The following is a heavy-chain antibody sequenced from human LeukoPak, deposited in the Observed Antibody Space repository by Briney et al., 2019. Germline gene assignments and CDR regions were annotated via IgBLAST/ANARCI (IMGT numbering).Heavy chain of an antibody. CDR3: ARSRTRRFGELLPVPFDP. J-gene: IGHJ5*02. Sequence: ASVKVSCKASGYTFTSYDINWVRQATGQGLEWMGWMNPNSGNTGYAQKFQGRVTITRNTSISTAYMELSSLRSEDTAVYYCARSRTRRFGELLPVPFDPWGQGTLVTVSS. V-gene: IGHV1-8*03. CDR2: MNPNSGNT. D-gene: IGHD3-10*01. CDR1: GYTFTSYD.